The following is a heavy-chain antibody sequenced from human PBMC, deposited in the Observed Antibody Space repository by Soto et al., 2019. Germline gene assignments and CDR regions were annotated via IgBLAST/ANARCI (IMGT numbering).Heavy chain of an antibody. J-gene: IGHJ4*02. CDR3: ARDFI. V-gene: IGHV3-7*05. CDR2: IKSDGSER. CDR1: GFTFSNFW. Sequence: EVQLVESGGGLVQPGGSLRLSCAASGFTFSNFWMSWVRQAPGEGLEWVASIKSDGSERSHVDAVRGRFSISRDNARNSLFLQMNSLRVDDTAVYYCARDFIGGQGSLVTVSS.